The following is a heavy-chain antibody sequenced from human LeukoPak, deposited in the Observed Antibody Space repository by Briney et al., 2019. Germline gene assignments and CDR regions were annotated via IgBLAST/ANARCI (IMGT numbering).Heavy chain of an antibody. J-gene: IGHJ4*02. D-gene: IGHD1-26*01. CDR1: GYTFTGYY. V-gene: IGHV1-2*02. CDR2: INPNSGGT. CDR3: ARGAPGHYGSYLALFDY. Sequence: ASVKVSCKASGYTFTGYYMHWVRQAPGQGLEWMGWINPNSGGTNYAQKFQGRVTMTRNTSISTAYMELSSLRSEDTAVYYCARGAPGHYGSYLALFDYWGQGTLVTVSS.